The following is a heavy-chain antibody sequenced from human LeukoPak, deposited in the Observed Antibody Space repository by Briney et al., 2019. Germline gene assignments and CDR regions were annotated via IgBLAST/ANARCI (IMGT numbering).Heavy chain of an antibody. V-gene: IGHV3-15*01. CDR3: TTDPCSGQRFRVWWFDP. CDR1: GFTFSNAW. Sequence: GGSLRLSCAASGFTFSNAWMSWVRQAPGKGLEWVGRIKSKTDGGTTDYAAPVKGRFTISRDDSKNTLYLQMNSLKTEDTAVYYCTTDPCSGQRFRVWWFDPWGQGTLVTVSS. J-gene: IGHJ5*02. D-gene: IGHD2-15*01. CDR2: IKSKTDGGTT.